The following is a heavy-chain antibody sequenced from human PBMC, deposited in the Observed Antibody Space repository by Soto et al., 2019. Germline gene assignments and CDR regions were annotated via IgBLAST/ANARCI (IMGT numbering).Heavy chain of an antibody. V-gene: IGHV1-69*04. J-gene: IGHJ3*02. CDR3: ARDQGDGSSWSYDAFDI. Sequence: SVKVSCKASGYTFTSYGISWVRQAPGQGLEWMGRIIPILGIANYAQKFQGRVTITADKSTSTAYMELSSLRSEDTAVYYCARDQGDGSSWSYDAFDIWGQGTMVTVSS. D-gene: IGHD6-13*01. CDR2: IIPILGIA. CDR1: GYTFTSYG.